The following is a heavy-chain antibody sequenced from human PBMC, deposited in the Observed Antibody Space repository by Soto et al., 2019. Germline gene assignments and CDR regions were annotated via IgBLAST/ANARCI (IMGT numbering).Heavy chain of an antibody. CDR3: ARAWGLVRGVSGVYFDY. CDR1: GGSISSYY. D-gene: IGHD3-10*01. Sequence: QVQLQESGPGLVKPSETLSLTCTVSGGSISSYYWNWIRQPPGKGLEWIGYIYYSGSTNYNPSLKSRVTISVDTSKNQFSLKLSSVTAADTAVYYCARAWGLVRGVSGVYFDYWGQGTLVTVSS. J-gene: IGHJ4*02. V-gene: IGHV4-59*01. CDR2: IYYSGST.